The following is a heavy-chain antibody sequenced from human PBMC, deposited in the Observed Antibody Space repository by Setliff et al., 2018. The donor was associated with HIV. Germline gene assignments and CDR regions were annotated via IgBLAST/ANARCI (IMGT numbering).Heavy chain of an antibody. J-gene: IGHJ4*02. CDR2: FYYSGTS. CDR3: AKGENEQWLVVGLFDY. D-gene: IGHD6-19*01. Sequence: PSETLSLTCTVSGGSISSYYWSWIRQPAGKGLEWIGGFYYSGTSYYNPSLRSRLTISVDTSKNQFSLKLNSVTAADTAMYYCAKGENEQWLVVGLFDYWGQGTLVTVSS. V-gene: IGHV4-4*07. CDR1: GGSISSYY.